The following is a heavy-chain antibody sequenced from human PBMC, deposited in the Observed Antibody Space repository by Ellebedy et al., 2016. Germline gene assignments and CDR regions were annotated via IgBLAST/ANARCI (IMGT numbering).Heavy chain of an antibody. CDR1: GGSISSYY. J-gene: IGHJ3*02. CDR2: INHSGST. D-gene: IGHD3-3*01. V-gene: IGHV4-34*01. CDR3: ARGLRLLPYAFDI. Sequence: GSLRLSCTVSGGSISSYYWSWIRQPPGKGLEWIGEINHSGSTNYNPSLKSRVTISVDTSKNQFSLKLSSVTAADTAVYYCARGLRLLPYAFDIWGQGTMVTVSS.